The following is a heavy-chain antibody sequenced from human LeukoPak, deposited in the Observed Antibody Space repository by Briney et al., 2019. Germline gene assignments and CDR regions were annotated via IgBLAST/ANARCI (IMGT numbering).Heavy chain of an antibody. V-gene: IGHV2-5*02. CDR2: IYWDDDK. CDR3: AHIQSYYDILTGYYQCYFDY. CDR1: GFSLSTSGVG. D-gene: IGHD3-9*01. Sequence: SGPTLVKPTQTLTLTCTFSGFSLSTSGVGVGWIRQPPGKALEWLALIYWDDDKRYSPSLKSRLTITKDTSKNQVVLTMTNMDPVDTATYYCAHIQSYYDILTGYYQCYFDYWGQGTLVTVSS. J-gene: IGHJ4*02.